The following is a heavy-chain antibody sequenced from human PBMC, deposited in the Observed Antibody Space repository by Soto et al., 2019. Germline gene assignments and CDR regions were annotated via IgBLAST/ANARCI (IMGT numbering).Heavy chain of an antibody. CDR2: IDSSGEK. CDR1: GLSITDSEMG. Sequence: QVTLKESGPVLVKPTEPLTLRCTVSGLSITDSEMGVSWIRQPPGQPLEWLAHIDSSGEKSYRTFLKSRLAISKDTSKSQIVLTMPNMDPADTATYYCARRHLAVAVSPWFDPWGQGIPVTVSS. CDR3: ARRHLAVAVSPWFDP. D-gene: IGHD6-19*01. V-gene: IGHV2-26*01. J-gene: IGHJ5*02.